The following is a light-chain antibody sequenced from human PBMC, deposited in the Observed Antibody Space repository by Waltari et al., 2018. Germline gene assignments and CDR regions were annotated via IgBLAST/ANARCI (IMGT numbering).Light chain of an antibody. Sequence: DIQMTQSPSTLSASVGTRVTITCRASQSISDWLAWYQQKPRKAPKVLIYKASTLESGVPSRFSGSGSGTEFTLTISSLQPDDFATYYCQQYNTYSTSWTFGQGTKVEIK. CDR1: QSISDW. CDR3: QQYNTYSTSWT. V-gene: IGKV1-5*03. CDR2: KAS. J-gene: IGKJ1*01.